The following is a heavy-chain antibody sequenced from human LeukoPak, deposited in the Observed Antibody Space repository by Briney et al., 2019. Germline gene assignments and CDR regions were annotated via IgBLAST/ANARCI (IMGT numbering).Heavy chain of an antibody. J-gene: IGHJ4*02. CDR3: AREEAVAGPLFDY. V-gene: IGHV1-2*02. Sequence: ASVKVSCKASGYTFTGYYMHWVRQAPGQGLEWMGWINPNSGGTNYAQKFQGRVTMTRDTSISTAYMELSRLRSDDTAVYYCAREEAVAGPLFDYWGQGTLVTVSS. CDR1: GYTFTGYY. CDR2: INPNSGGT. D-gene: IGHD6-19*01.